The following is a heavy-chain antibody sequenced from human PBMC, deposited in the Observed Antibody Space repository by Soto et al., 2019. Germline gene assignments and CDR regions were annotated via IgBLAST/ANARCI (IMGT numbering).Heavy chain of an antibody. Sequence: GESLKISCKGSGYSFTSYWIGWVRQMPGKGLEWMGIIYPGDSDTRYSPSFQGKVTISADKSISTAYLQWSSLKASDTAMYYCARHQTVREGYRSSWYVRDWFDTWGQGTLVTVSS. V-gene: IGHV5-51*01. J-gene: IGHJ5*02. CDR3: ARHQTVREGYRSSWYVRDWFDT. CDR2: IYPGDSDT. D-gene: IGHD6-13*01. CDR1: GYSFTSYW.